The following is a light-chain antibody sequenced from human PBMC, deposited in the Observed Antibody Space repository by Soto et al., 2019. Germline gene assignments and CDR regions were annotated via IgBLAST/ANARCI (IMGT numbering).Light chain of an antibody. CDR2: DVS. CDR1: SSDVGGYKY. V-gene: IGLV2-23*02. CDR3: CSYAGSSTSRV. Sequence: QSVLTQPASVSGSPGQSIAISCTGTSSDVGGYKYVSWYQQHPGKAPKLMIYDVSNRPSGVSNRFSGSKSGNTASLTISGLQAEDEADYYCCSYAGSSTSRVFGTGTKVTVL. J-gene: IGLJ1*01.